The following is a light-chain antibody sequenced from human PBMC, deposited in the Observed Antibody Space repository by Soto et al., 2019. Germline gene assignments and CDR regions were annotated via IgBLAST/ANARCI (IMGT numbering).Light chain of an antibody. J-gene: IGKJ5*01. CDR2: GAS. CDR3: PQYITRRI. CDR1: QSVSSN. V-gene: IGKV3-15*01. Sequence: GKRADLAGRASQSVSSNLAWYQQKPGQAPRLLIYGASTRATGIPARFSGSGSGKELTLPFRHLQSADFPVSYCPQYITRRIFREGTRLDIK.